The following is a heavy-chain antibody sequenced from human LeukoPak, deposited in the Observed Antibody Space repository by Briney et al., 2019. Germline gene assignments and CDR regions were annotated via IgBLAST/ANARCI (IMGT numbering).Heavy chain of an antibody. CDR3: ATRNLWFGEAYFDY. D-gene: IGHD3-10*01. CDR2: FDPEDGET. J-gene: IGHJ4*02. CDR1: GYTLTEFS. Sequence: ASVKVSCKVSGYTLTEFSMHWVRQAPGKGLEWMGGFDPEDGETIYAQKFQGRVTMTEDTSTDTAYMELSSLRSEDTAVYYCATRNLWFGEAYFDYWGQGTLVTVSS. V-gene: IGHV1-24*01.